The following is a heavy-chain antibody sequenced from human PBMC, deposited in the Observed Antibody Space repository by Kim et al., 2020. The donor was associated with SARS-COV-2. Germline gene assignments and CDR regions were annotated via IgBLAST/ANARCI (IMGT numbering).Heavy chain of an antibody. CDR3: ARADTIFGVVIDAFDI. V-gene: IGHV4-31*03. CDR2: IYYSGST. Sequence: SETLSLTCTVSGGSISSGGYYWSWIRQNPGKGLEWIGYIYYSGSTYYNPSLKSRVTISVDTSKNQFYLKLSSVTAADTAVYYCARADTIFGVVIDAFDIWGQGTMVTVSS. CDR1: GGSISSGGYY. D-gene: IGHD3-3*01. J-gene: IGHJ3*02.